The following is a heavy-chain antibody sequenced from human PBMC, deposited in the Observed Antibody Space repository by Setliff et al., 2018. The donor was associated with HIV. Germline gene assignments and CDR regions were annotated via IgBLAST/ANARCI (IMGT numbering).Heavy chain of an antibody. D-gene: IGHD2-15*01. Sequence: GASVKVSCKASGYSFTTYAISWVRQAPGQGLEWMGWISAYNGNTLYAQKFQGRVTMTTDTSTSTAYMDLRSLRSEDTAVYYCARDSPRQRVVDYYYYMDVWGKGTTVTVSS. CDR3: ARDSPRQRVVDYYYYMDV. CDR2: ISAYNGNT. J-gene: IGHJ6*03. CDR1: GYSFTTYA. V-gene: IGHV1-18*01.